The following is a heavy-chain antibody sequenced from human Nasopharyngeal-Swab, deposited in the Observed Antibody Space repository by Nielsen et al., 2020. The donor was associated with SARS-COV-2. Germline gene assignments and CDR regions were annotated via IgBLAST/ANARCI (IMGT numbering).Heavy chain of an antibody. D-gene: IGHD3-22*01. Sequence: GESLKISCAASGFTFSNYWMSWVRQAPGKGLEWVANIKQDGSEKYYLDSVRGRFTISRDNAKNSLFLQMNSLRAEDTAVYYCASHLSYYDRSGYFSECFDYWGQGTLVTVSS. CDR3: ASHLSYYDRSGYFSECFDY. V-gene: IGHV3-7*01. J-gene: IGHJ4*02. CDR2: IKQDGSEK. CDR1: GFTFSNYW.